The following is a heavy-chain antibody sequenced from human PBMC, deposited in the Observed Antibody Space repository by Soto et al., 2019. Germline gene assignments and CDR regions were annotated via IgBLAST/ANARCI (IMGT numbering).Heavy chain of an antibody. D-gene: IGHD1-26*01. CDR2: MNPNSGNT. CDR3: ARAGYSDSRWEFDP. J-gene: IGHJ5*02. CDR1: GDTFNNYD. Sequence: QVQLVQSGAEVKKPGASVKVSCKASGDTFNNYDINWVRQATGQRLEWMGWMNPNSGNTGYAQKFQGRVTMTRDTSIHTAYMELSSLRSEDTAIYYCARAGYSDSRWEFDPWGQGTLVTVSS. V-gene: IGHV1-8*01.